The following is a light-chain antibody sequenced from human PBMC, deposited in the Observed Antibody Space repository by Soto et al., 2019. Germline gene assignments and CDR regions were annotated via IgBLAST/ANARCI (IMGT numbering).Light chain of an antibody. CDR1: QSVSSS. J-gene: IGKJ1*01. V-gene: IGKV3-15*01. CDR2: GAS. Sequence: EIVVTQSPATLSVSPGEGATLSCRASQSVSSSLAWYQQQPGQAPRLLIYGASTRATGIPARFSGSGSGTEFTLTISSLQSEDFAVYYCQQYNNWPPTWTFGQGTKVDI. CDR3: QQYNNWPPTWT.